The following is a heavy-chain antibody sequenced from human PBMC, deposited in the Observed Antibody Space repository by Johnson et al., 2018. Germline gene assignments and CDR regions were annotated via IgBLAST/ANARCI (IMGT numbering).Heavy chain of an antibody. V-gene: IGHV1-8*01. CDR3: ARMTGYSSSFYYYMDV. J-gene: IGHJ6*03. D-gene: IGHD6-13*01. CDR2: MNPNSGNT. Sequence: QVQLVQSGAEVKKPGASVKVSCKASGYTFTSYDINWVRQATGQGLEWMGWMNPNSGNTGYAQKFQGRVTMTRNTSISTAYMELSSLRSEETAVYYCARMTGYSSSFYYYMDVWGKGTTVTVSS. CDR1: GYTFTSYD.